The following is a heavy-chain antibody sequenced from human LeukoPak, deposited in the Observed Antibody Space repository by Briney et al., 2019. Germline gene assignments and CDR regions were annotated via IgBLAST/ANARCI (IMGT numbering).Heavy chain of an antibody. CDR3: ARGLGYCSSTSCPSGY. CDR1: GYTFTGYY. Sequence: ASVKVSCKASGYTFTGYYMHWVRQALGQGLEWMGWINPNSGGTNYAQKFQGRVTMTRDTSISTAYMELSRLRSDDTAVYYCARGLGYCSSTSCPSGYWGQGTLVTVSS. V-gene: IGHV1-2*02. D-gene: IGHD2-2*01. CDR2: INPNSGGT. J-gene: IGHJ4*02.